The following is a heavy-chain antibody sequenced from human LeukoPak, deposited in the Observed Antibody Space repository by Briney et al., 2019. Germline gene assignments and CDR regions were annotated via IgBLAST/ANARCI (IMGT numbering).Heavy chain of an antibody. CDR2: IYQSGSA. J-gene: IGHJ3*02. D-gene: IGHD3-22*01. V-gene: IGHV4-30-2*01. Sequence: PSQTLSLTCGVSGASVSSIGYSWSWIRQPPGRGLEWIGYIYQSGSASCNPSLQSRVTISIDKSKNQFSLNLNSVTAADTAVYYCARNSYYDNSGEGAFDIWGQGTMVTVSS. CDR3: ARNSYYDNSGEGAFDI. CDR1: GASVSSIGYS.